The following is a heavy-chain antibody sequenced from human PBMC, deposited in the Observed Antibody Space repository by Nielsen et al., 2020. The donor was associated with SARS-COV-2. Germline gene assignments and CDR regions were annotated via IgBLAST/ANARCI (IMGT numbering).Heavy chain of an antibody. CDR2: ISYDGSNK. V-gene: IGHV3-30*18. Sequence: GESLKISCAASGFTFSSYGMHWVRQAPGKGLEWVAVISYDGSNKYYADSVKGRFTISRDNSKNTLYLQMNSLRAEDTAVYYCAKPLLWFGDLMRAFDIWGQGTMVTVSS. J-gene: IGHJ3*02. CDR1: GFTFSSYG. D-gene: IGHD3-10*01. CDR3: AKPLLWFGDLMRAFDI.